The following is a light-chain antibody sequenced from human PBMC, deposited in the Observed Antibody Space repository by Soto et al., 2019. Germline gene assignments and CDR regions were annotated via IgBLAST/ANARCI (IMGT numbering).Light chain of an antibody. Sequence: EIVMTQSPATLSVSPGERATLSCTCSQSVSSNLAWYQHKPGQAPRLLIYGASTRATGIPARFSGSGSGTEFTRTISSLQSEEFAIYYCQQYNNWPPATTLGQGTRLEIK. CDR1: QSVSSN. J-gene: IGKJ5*01. CDR3: QQYNNWPPATT. CDR2: GAS. V-gene: IGKV3-15*01.